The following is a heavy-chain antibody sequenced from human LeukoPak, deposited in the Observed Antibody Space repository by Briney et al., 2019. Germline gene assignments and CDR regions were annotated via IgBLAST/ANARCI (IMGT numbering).Heavy chain of an antibody. CDR2: INQSGST. D-gene: IGHD5-18*01. J-gene: IGHJ4*02. CDR3: ARLDTAMDPYYFDY. CDR1: GGSFSGYY. Sequence: SETLSLTCAVYGGSFSGYYWSWIRQPPGKGLEWIGEINQSGSTNYNPSPKSRVTISIDTSKNQFSLKLTSVTAADTAVYYCARLDTAMDPYYFDYWGQGTLVTVSS. V-gene: IGHV4-34*01.